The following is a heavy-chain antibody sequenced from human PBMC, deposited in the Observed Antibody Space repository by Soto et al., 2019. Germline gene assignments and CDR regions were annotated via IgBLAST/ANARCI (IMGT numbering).Heavy chain of an antibody. V-gene: IGHV3-48*02. CDR2: ISIGSSTI. CDR3: ARDNGMAGSFDP. Sequence: EVQVVESGGGLVQPGGSLRLSCAASGFTFSSYSMNWAHQAPGKGLEWVSYISIGSSTIYYADSVKGRFTISRDDAKNSLYLQMNSLRDEDTAVYYCARDNGMAGSFDPWGQGTLVTVSS. CDR1: GFTFSSYS. J-gene: IGHJ5*02. D-gene: IGHD2-8*01.